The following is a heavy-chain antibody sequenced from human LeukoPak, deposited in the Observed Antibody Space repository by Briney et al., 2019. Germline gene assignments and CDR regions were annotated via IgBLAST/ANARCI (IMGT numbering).Heavy chain of an antibody. J-gene: IGHJ3*02. V-gene: IGHV1-18*04. D-gene: IGHD6-13*01. CDR3: ARDPRIVAGLGFDI. Sequence: ASVKVSCKASGYTFTTYGISWVRQAPGQGLEWMGWISAYNGNTDYAQNLQGRVTMTTDTSTSTAYMELWSLRSDDTAVYYCARDPRIVAGLGFDIWGQGTMVTVSS. CDR2: ISAYNGNT. CDR1: GYTFTTYG.